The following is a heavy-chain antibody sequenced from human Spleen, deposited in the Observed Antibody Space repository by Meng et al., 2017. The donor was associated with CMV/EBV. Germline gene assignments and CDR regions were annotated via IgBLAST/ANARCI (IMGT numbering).Heavy chain of an antibody. V-gene: IGHV4-4*07. CDR1: GGSISSYY. CDR2: IYTSGST. J-gene: IGHJ4*02. CDR3: ARWGLWFGELSFDY. D-gene: IGHD3-10*01. Sequence: VQWKGPGPGLVKPSETLSLTCTVSGGSISSYYWSWIRQPAGKGLEWIGRIYTSGSTNYNPSLKSRVTMSVDTSKNQFSLKLSSVTAADTAVYYCARWGLWFGELSFDYWGQGTLVTVSS.